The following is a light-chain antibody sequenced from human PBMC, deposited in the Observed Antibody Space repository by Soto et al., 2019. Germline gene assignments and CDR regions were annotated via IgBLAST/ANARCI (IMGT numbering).Light chain of an antibody. J-gene: IGKJ3*01. CDR1: QGIRND. CDR3: LQHNSYHLT. V-gene: IGKV1-17*01. Sequence: DVQMTQSPSSLSASVGDRVTITCRASQGIRNDLGWYQQRPRKAPKRLIYLASSLQSGVPSRFRGSGSPKKLTLTVSSLQPEDFATQHCLQHNSYHLTVGPGAKVDIK. CDR2: LAS.